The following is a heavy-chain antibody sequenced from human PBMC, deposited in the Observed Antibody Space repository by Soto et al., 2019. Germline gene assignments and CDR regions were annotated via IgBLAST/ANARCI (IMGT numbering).Heavy chain of an antibody. CDR2: IYPGDSDT. D-gene: IGHD6-13*01. CDR1: GYSFTNYW. V-gene: IGHV5-51*01. Sequence: GESLKISCKGSGYSFTNYWIGWVRQMPGKGLEWMGIIYPGDSDTRYSPSFQGQVTISAVKSISTASLQWSSLKASDTAMYYCARTSAAGKYYYGMDVWGQGTTVTVSS. CDR3: ARTSAAGKYYYGMDV. J-gene: IGHJ6*02.